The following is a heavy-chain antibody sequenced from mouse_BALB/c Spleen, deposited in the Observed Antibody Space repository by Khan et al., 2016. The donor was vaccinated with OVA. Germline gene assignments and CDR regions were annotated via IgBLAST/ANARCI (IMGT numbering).Heavy chain of an antibody. Sequence: VQLQQSGPEVVKPGASVKMSCKASGYTFTSYVMHWVRQKPGQGLEWIGYIYPFNDATKFNEKFNGKATLTSDKSSSTAYMELSSLTSEDSAVYYCASVGSCYVSFVYWGQGTLVTVSA. CDR2: IYPFNDAT. D-gene: IGHD1-1*01. J-gene: IGHJ3*01. CDR3: ASVGSCYVSFVY. V-gene: IGHV1S136*01. CDR1: GYTFTSYV.